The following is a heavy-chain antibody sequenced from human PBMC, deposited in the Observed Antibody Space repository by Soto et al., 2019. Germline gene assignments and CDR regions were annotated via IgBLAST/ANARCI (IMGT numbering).Heavy chain of an antibody. V-gene: IGHV4-39*07. CDR3: ARGWYSSSWSRGPQLRFDP. CDR2: INHSGST. Sequence: PSETLSLTCTVSGGSISSSSYYWSWIRQPPGKGLEWIGEINHSGSTNYNPSLKSRVTISVDTAKNQFSLKLSSVTAADTAVYYCARGWYSSSWSRGPQLRFDPWGQGTLVTVSS. CDR1: GGSISSSSYY. J-gene: IGHJ5*02. D-gene: IGHD6-13*01.